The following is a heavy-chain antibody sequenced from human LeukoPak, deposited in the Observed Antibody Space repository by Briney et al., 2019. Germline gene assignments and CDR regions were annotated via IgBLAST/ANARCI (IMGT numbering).Heavy chain of an antibody. Sequence: GGSLRLSCAASGFTFSSYAMSWVRQAPGKGLEWVSAISGSGGSTYYADSVKGRFTISRDNSKNTLYLQMNSLRAEDTAVYYCAKDTTVVVPAATDAFDIWGQGTMVTVSS. CDR3: AKDTTVVVPAATDAFDI. J-gene: IGHJ3*02. D-gene: IGHD2-2*01. V-gene: IGHV3-23*01. CDR1: GFTFSSYA. CDR2: ISGSGGST.